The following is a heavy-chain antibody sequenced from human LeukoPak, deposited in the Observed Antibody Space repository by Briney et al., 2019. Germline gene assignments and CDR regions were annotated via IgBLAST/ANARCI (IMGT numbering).Heavy chain of an antibody. V-gene: IGHV4-59*12. J-gene: IGHJ4*02. CDR2: IYYSGST. CDR3: ARSPGYDFWSGYHDY. CDR1: GGSISSYY. Sequence: PSETLSLTCTASGGSISSYYWSWIRQPPGKGLEWIGYIYYSGSTNYNPYLKSRVTMSVDTSKNQFSLKLSSVTAADTAVYYCARSPGYDFWSGYHDYWGQGTLVTVSS. D-gene: IGHD3-3*01.